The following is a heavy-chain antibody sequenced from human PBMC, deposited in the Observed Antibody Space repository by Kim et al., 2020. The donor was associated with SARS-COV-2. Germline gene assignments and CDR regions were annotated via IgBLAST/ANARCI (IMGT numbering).Heavy chain of an antibody. D-gene: IGHD1-7*01. Sequence: AQKFQGRVTMTRNTSISTAYMELSSLGSEDTAVYYCARVVVITGTIAFDSWGQGTMVTVSS. CDR3: ARVVVITGTIAFDS. J-gene: IGHJ3*02. V-gene: IGHV1-8*01.